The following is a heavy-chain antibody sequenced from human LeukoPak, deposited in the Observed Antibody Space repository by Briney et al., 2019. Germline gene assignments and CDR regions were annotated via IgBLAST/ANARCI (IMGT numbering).Heavy chain of an antibody. J-gene: IGHJ4*02. CDR1: GYTFTSYR. CDR2: ISAYNGNT. D-gene: IGHD3-10*01. CDR3: ARDRWAYYGSGSYQGYFDY. V-gene: IGHV1-18*01. Sequence: ASVKVSCKASGYTFTSYRISWVRQAPGQGLEWMGWISAYNGNTNYAQKLQGRVTMTTDTSTSTAYMELRSLRSDDTAVYYCARDRWAYYGSGSYQGYFDYWGQGTLVTVSS.